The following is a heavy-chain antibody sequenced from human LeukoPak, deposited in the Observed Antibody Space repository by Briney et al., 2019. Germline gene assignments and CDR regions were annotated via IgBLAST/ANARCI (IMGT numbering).Heavy chain of an antibody. CDR3: AQGATTPRGAFGL. CDR1: GYTFTNYY. Sequence: ASVKVSCKASGYTFTNYYIHWIRQAPGQGLEWMGWINPDSGGTNSAQRFQGRVTMTRDTSISTASMELSGLSSDDTAVYYCAQGATTPRGAFGLWGQGTMVTVSS. V-gene: IGHV1-2*02. D-gene: IGHD1-26*01. J-gene: IGHJ3*01. CDR2: INPDSGGT.